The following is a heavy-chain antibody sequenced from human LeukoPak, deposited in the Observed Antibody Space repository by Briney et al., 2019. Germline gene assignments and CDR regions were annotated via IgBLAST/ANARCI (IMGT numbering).Heavy chain of an antibody. Sequence: SETLSLTCTVSGYSISSGYYWGRIRQPPGKGLEWIGSIYHSGSTYYNPSLKSRVTISVDKSKNQFSLKLSSVTAADTAVYYCARARDTDSSGYVNWFDPWGQRTLVTVSS. J-gene: IGHJ5*02. V-gene: IGHV4-38-2*02. D-gene: IGHD3-22*01. CDR2: IYHSGST. CDR1: GYSISSGYY. CDR3: ARARDTDSSGYVNWFDP.